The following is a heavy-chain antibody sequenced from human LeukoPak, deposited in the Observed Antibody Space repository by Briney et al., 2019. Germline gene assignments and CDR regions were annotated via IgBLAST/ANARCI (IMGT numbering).Heavy chain of an antibody. D-gene: IGHD3-22*01. Sequence: ASVKVSCKASGYTFISYGITWVRQAPGQGLEWLGWIGTYNGNTNYAQKLQGRVTMTTDTSTSTAYMELRSLRSDDTAVYYCARVVSGYYRGDHWGQGTLVTVSS. V-gene: IGHV1-18*01. CDR2: IGTYNGNT. CDR3: ARVVSGYYRGDH. J-gene: IGHJ4*02. CDR1: GYTFISYG.